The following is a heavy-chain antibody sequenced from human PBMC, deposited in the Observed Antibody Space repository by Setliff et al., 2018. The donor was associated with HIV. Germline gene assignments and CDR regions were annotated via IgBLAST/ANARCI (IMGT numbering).Heavy chain of an antibody. CDR3: ARAGGGATDQAFDI. J-gene: IGHJ3*02. Sequence: ASVKVSCKAFGYTFTSYFLHWVRQAPGQGLEWLGIIDPNGGATNNAQKLQGRITVTTDTSTGTLYMELSNLRSDDSAVYYCARAGGGATDQAFDIWGQGTMVTVSS. CDR1: GYTFTSYF. V-gene: IGHV1-46*01. D-gene: IGHD2-2*01. CDR2: IDPNGGAT.